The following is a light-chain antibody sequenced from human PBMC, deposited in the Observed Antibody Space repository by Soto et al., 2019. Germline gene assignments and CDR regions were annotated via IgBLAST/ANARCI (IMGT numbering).Light chain of an antibody. J-gene: IGKJ1*01. V-gene: IGKV3-20*01. CDR2: GTF. CDR1: QSISSSY. Sequence: EVVLTQSPVTLSLSPGDRATLSCRASQSISSSYLAWYQQKPGQAPRLLIYGTFNRATGIPDRFSGDGSGTDFTLTINRPEPEDFAVYFCQQCGLSPRTFGQGTKVEV. CDR3: QQCGLSPRT.